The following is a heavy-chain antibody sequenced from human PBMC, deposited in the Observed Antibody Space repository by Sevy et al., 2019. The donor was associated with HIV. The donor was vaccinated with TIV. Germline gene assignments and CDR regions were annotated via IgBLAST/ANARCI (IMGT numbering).Heavy chain of an antibody. CDR1: KYSFSDHY. CDR2: INPDNGGT. Sequence: ASVKVSCKASKYSFSDHYIHWVRQAPGQGLEWMGWINPDNGGTNYAQKFQGTVTMTRDTSISTTYMEMSSLGSDDTAVYYCARGFRYRSYWSAVDFWGQGTLVTVSS. V-gene: IGHV1-2*02. J-gene: IGHJ4*02. D-gene: IGHD3-10*01. CDR3: ARGFRYRSYWSAVDF.